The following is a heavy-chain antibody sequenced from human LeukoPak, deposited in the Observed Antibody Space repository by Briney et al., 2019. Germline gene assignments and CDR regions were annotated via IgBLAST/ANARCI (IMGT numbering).Heavy chain of an antibody. J-gene: IGHJ4*02. CDR2: IYHSGST. Sequence: SQTLSLTCTVSGVSISGGDYYWGWIRQPPGKGLEWLGNIYHSGSTYYNPSLKSRVTISVDTSKNQFSLKLSFVTAADTAVYYCARLTYYYDSSGFSGHFDYWGQGTLVTVSS. D-gene: IGHD3-22*01. V-gene: IGHV4-30-4*08. CDR3: ARLTYYYDSSGFSGHFDY. CDR1: GVSISGGDYY.